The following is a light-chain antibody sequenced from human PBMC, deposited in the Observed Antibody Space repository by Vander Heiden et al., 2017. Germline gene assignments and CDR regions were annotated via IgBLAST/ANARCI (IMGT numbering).Light chain of an antibody. V-gene: IGKV4-1*01. J-gene: IGKJ4*01. CDR2: WAS. CDR1: QSVLYSSNNKTY. CDR3: QQYDSTPLT. Sequence: DIAMTQSPDSLAVSLGERATIHCKSSQSVLYSSNNKTYLAWYQQKPGQPPKLLIYWASTRESGVPDRFSGSGSGTDFTLTISSLQAEDVAVYYCQQYDSTPLTFGGGTKVEIK.